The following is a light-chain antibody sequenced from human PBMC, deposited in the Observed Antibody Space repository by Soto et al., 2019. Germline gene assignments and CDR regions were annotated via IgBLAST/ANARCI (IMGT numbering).Light chain of an antibody. CDR3: QQYDNLPPYT. V-gene: IGKV1-33*01. CDR2: DAS. CDR1: RDISVY. Sequence: DIQMTQSPSSLSASVGDRVTITCQASRDISVYLNWYQQKPGTPPKLLIFDASNLQTGVPSRFRGSGSGTHFTFTISSLQPEDIATYYCQQYDNLPPYTFGQGTTLEIK. J-gene: IGKJ2*01.